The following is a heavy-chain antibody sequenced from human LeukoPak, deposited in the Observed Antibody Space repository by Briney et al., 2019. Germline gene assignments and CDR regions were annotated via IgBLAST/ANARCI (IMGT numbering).Heavy chain of an antibody. CDR2: ITAIDGRT. CDR3: TKDRRGPAAGTWYFDS. Sequence: GGSLRLSCVASGFTFSSTTMDWVRQAPGRGLEWVSSITAIDGRTYYADSVRGRFTISRDNSKNTVYLQLNSLRAGDTAIYYCTKDRRGPAAGTWYFDSWGQGTLVTVSS. D-gene: IGHD6-13*01. V-gene: IGHV3-23*01. J-gene: IGHJ4*02. CDR1: GFTFSSTT.